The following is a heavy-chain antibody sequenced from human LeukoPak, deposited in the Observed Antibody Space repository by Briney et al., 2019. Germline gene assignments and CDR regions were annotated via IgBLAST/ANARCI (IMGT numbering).Heavy chain of an antibody. D-gene: IGHD4-17*01. CDR3: ARDGLTVTKGHNWFDP. Sequence: ASVKVSCKASGYTFTSYYMHWVRQAPGQGLEWMGIINPSGGSTSYAQKFQGRVTMTRDMSTSTVYMELSSLRSEDTAVYYCARDGLTVTKGHNWFDPWGQGTLVTVSS. V-gene: IGHV1-46*01. CDR1: GYTFTSYY. J-gene: IGHJ5*02. CDR2: INPSGGST.